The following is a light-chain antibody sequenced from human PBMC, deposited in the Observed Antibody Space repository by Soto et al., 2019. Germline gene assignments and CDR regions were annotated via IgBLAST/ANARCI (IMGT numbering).Light chain of an antibody. Sequence: DIGLTQSPGTLSLSPGERATLSFRASQSVTSTSLAWYQQKPGQAPRLLMYGASSRATGTPDRISGGGSGTDFTLTISRLEPEDFAVYYCQHYVTSSITFGQGTRLEIK. CDR3: QHYVTSSIT. CDR1: QSVTSTS. CDR2: GAS. J-gene: IGKJ5*01. V-gene: IGKV3-20*01.